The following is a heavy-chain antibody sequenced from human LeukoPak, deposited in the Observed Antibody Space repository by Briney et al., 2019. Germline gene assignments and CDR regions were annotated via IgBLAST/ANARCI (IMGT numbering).Heavy chain of an antibody. D-gene: IGHD3-3*01. Sequence: SETLSLTCAVYGGSFSGYYWSWIRQPPGKGLEWIGEINHSGSTNYNPSLKSRVTISVDTSKNQFSLKLSSVTAADTAMYYCARGLYYDFWSGYTRTTDFDYWGQGTLVTVSS. V-gene: IGHV4-34*01. CDR1: GGSFSGYY. CDR2: INHSGST. J-gene: IGHJ4*02. CDR3: ARGLYYDFWSGYTRTTDFDY.